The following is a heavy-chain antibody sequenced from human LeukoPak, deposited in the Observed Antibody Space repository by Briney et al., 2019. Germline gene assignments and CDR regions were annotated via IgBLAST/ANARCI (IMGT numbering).Heavy chain of an antibody. D-gene: IGHD2-2*01. CDR2: ISGSGGST. CDR1: GFTFSSYA. J-gene: IGHJ4*02. Sequence: GGSLRLSCAASGFTFSSYAMSWVRQAPGKGLEWVSAISGSGGSTYYADSVKGRITISRDNSKNTLYLQMNSLRAEDTAVYYCARDRGYCSSTSCSLDYGDYGGYFDYWGQGTLVTVSS. CDR3: ARDRGYCSSTSCSLDYGDYGGYFDY. V-gene: IGHV3-23*01.